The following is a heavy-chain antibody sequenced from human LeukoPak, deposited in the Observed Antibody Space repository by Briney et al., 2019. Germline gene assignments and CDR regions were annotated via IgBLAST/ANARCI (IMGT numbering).Heavy chain of an antibody. CDR1: GFTFSSYA. Sequence: GGSLRLSCAASGFTFSSYAMHWVRQAPGKGLEWVVVISYDGSNKYYADSVKGRFTISRDNSKNTLYLQMNSLRAEDTAVYYCARDPLPPEGSIRGVIHYYFDYWGQGTLVTVSS. CDR3: ARDPLPPEGSIRGVIHYYFDY. V-gene: IGHV3-30-3*01. D-gene: IGHD3-10*01. J-gene: IGHJ4*02. CDR2: ISYDGSNK.